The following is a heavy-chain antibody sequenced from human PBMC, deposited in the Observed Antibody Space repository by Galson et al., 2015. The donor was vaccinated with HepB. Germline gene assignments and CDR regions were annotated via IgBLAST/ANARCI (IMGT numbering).Heavy chain of an antibody. D-gene: IGHD1-26*01. V-gene: IGHV3-48*04. CDR2: ISSSSSTI. CDR3: ATTPGSYYAPFDY. J-gene: IGHJ4*02. CDR1: GFTFSSYS. Sequence: LRLSCAASGFTFSSYSMNWVRQAPGKGLEWVSYISSSSSTIYYADSVKGRFTISRDNAKNSLYLQMNSLRAEDTAVYYCATTPGSYYAPFDYWGQGTLVTVSS.